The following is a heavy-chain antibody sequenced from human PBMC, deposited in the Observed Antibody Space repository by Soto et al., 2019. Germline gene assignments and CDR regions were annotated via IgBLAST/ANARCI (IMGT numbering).Heavy chain of an antibody. Sequence: ASVKVSCKASGGTFSSYAISWVLQAPGQGLEWMGGIIPIFGTANYAQKFQGRVTITADESTSTAYMELSSLRSEDTAVYYCARNYGDYLGGFDYWGQGTLVTVSS. CDR1: GGTFSSYA. J-gene: IGHJ4*02. D-gene: IGHD4-17*01. V-gene: IGHV1-69*13. CDR3: ARNYGDYLGGFDY. CDR2: IIPIFGTA.